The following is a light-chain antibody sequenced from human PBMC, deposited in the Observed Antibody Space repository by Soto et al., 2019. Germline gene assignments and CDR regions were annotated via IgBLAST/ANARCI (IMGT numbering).Light chain of an antibody. CDR3: SSYTSSSTIVV. J-gene: IGLJ2*01. CDR1: SSDVGGYNY. V-gene: IGLV2-14*01. Sequence: QSALTQPASVSGSPGQSITISCTGTSSDVGGYNYVSWYQQHPGKAPKLMIYEVSNRPSGVSNRFSGSKYGNTASLTIYGLQAEDEADYYCSSYTSSSTIVVFGGGTKVTVL. CDR2: EVS.